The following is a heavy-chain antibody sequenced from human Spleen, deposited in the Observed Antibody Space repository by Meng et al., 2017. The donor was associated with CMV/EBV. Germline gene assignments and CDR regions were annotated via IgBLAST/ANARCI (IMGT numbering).Heavy chain of an antibody. J-gene: IGHJ6*02. Sequence: GESLKISCAVSGFTFSSNWMTWVRQAPGKGQEWVANINQDGSETYYVDSVKGRFTVSRDNAKNSLYLQMNSLRAEDTAVYYCAKDISVAYSSSSGYYYYGMDVWGQGTTVTVSS. D-gene: IGHD6-6*01. CDR3: AKDISVAYSSSSGYYYYGMDV. CDR2: INQDGSET. V-gene: IGHV3-7*01. CDR1: GFTFSSNW.